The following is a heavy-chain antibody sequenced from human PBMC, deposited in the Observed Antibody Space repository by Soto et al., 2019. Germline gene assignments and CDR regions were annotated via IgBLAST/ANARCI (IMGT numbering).Heavy chain of an antibody. Sequence: TLSLTCTVSGGSISSGDYSWSWVRQSPGKGLEWIGHIYNSGITYYNPSLKSRVVISIDTSRNQFSLRLNSLTVADRAVYFXXXXXTXXXLVSRFXFDPWGQGTVVTVSS. CDR2: IYNSGIT. CDR3: XXXXTXXXLVSRFXFDP. D-gene: IGHD3-9*01. CDR1: GGSISSGDYS. J-gene: IGHJ5*02. V-gene: IGHV4-30-4*01.